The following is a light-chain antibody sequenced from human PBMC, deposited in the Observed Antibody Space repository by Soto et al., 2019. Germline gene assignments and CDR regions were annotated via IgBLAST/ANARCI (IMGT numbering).Light chain of an antibody. V-gene: IGKV4-1*01. CDR3: QQYYSTPIT. CDR1: QSVLYSSNNKNY. J-gene: IGKJ5*01. CDR2: WAS. Sequence: DIVMTHSPYSLAVSLSERATINCKSSQSVLYSSNNKNYLAWYQQKPGQPPKLLIYWASTRESGVPDRFSGSGSGTDFTLTISSLQAEDVAVYYCQQYYSTPITFGQGTRLAIK.